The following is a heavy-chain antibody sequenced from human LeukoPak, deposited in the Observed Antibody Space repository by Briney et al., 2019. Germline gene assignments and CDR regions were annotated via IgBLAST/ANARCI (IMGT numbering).Heavy chain of an antibody. CDR1: GFTFSSYA. J-gene: IGHJ4*02. Sequence: GGSLRLSCAASGFTFSSYAMSWVRQAPGKGLEWVSAISGSGGSTYYADSVKGRFTISRDNSKNTLYLQMNSLRAEDTAVYYCAKDEWSYDYVWGSYRSTPDYWRQGTLVTVSS. CDR3: AKDEWSYDYVWGSYRSTPDY. V-gene: IGHV3-23*01. D-gene: IGHD3-16*02. CDR2: ISGSGGST.